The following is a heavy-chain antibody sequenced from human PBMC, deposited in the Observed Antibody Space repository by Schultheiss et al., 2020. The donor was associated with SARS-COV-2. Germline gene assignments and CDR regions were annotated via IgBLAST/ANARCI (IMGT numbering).Heavy chain of an antibody. CDR3: ARDPIGYFDL. D-gene: IGHD2/OR15-2a*01. V-gene: IGHV1-18*01. Sequence: SVKVSCKASGYTFTSYGISWVRQAPGQGLEWMGWISAYNGNTNYAQKFQGRVTITADESTSTAYMELSSLRSDDTAVYYCARDPIGYFDLWGRGTLVTVSS. CDR1: GYTFTSYG. CDR2: ISAYNGNT. J-gene: IGHJ2*01.